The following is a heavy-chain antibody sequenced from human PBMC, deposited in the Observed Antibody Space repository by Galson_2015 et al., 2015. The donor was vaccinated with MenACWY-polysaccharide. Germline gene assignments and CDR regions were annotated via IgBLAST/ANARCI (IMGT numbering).Heavy chain of an antibody. D-gene: IGHD4-17*01. V-gene: IGHV3-30*18. Sequence: SLRLSCAASGITFSSYSMHWVRQAPGKGLEWVAAISCGRSNKYYADFLKGRFTISRDNTKNTLYLQMNSLRAEDAAVYYCAKDYYGDDGSPVDHWGHGTLVTVSS. J-gene: IGHJ1*01. CDR2: ISCGRSNK. CDR1: GITFSSYS. CDR3: AKDYYGDDGSPVDH.